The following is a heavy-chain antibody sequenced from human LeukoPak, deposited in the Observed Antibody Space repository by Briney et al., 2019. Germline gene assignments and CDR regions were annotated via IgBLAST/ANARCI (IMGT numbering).Heavy chain of an antibody. V-gene: IGHV4-34*01. Sequence: SETLSLTCAVYGGSFSGYYWSWIRQPPGKGLEWIGEINHRGRTKYNPSLKSRVTISVDTSKNQFSLKLSSVTAADTAVYYCASWLGYCSGGSCYTPGRNAFDIWGQGTMVTVSS. CDR1: GGSFSGYY. CDR3: ASWLGYCSGGSCYTPGRNAFDI. J-gene: IGHJ3*02. D-gene: IGHD2-15*01. CDR2: INHRGRT.